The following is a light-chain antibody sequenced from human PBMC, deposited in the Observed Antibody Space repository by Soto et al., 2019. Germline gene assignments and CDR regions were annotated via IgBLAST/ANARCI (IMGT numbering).Light chain of an antibody. Sequence: EIVLTQSPGSLSLSPGQRATLSCRASQSVSTVFFAWYQKKPGQAPRLLIYGASKRATGIPDRFSGGGSGADFTRIISRVDPEDFAEYYCQQYRRSVTFGQGTKVESK. CDR1: QSVSTVF. CDR3: QQYRRSVT. CDR2: GAS. J-gene: IGKJ1*01. V-gene: IGKV3-20*01.